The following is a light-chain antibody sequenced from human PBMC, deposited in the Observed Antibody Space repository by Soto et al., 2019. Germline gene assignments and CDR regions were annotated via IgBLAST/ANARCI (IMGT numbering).Light chain of an antibody. CDR3: QQYNNWPPIT. Sequence: EIGMTQSPATLSVSPGERATLSCRASQSVSSNLAWYQQKPGQAPRLLIYGASTRSTGIPARFSGSGSGTECTPTISSPQSEDVAVYYGQQYNNWPPITFGQGTRLEI. CDR2: GAS. J-gene: IGKJ5*01. CDR1: QSVSSN. V-gene: IGKV3-15*01.